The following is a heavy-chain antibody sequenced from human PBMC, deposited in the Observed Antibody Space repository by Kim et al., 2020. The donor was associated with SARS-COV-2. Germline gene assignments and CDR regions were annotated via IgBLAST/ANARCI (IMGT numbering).Heavy chain of an antibody. V-gene: IGHV1-69*01. J-gene: IGHJ4*02. Sequence: VKVSCKASGGTFSSYAISWVRQAPGQGLEWMGGIIPIFGTANYAQKFQGRVTITADESTSTAYMELSSLRSEDTAVYYCAYLGDCSSTSCYKFDYWGQGTLVTVSS. CDR2: IIPIFGTA. D-gene: IGHD2-2*02. CDR1: GGTFSSYA. CDR3: AYLGDCSSTSCYKFDY.